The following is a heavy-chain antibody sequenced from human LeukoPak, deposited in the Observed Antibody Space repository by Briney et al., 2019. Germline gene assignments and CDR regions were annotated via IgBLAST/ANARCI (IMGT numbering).Heavy chain of an antibody. J-gene: IGHJ6*02. V-gene: IGHV1-24*01. CDR1: GYTLTELS. CDR3: ATDAHDYSNSVDV. D-gene: IGHD4-11*01. Sequence: ASVTVSCKVSGYTLTELSMHWVRQAPGKGPEWMGGFDPEDGETIYAQKFQGRVTMTEDTSTDTAYMELSSLRSEDTAVYYCATDAHDYSNSVDVWGQGTTVTVSS. CDR2: FDPEDGET.